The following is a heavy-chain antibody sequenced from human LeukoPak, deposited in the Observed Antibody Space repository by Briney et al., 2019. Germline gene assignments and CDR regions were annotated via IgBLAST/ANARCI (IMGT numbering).Heavy chain of an antibody. CDR1: RGSISSSSYY. J-gene: IGHJ4*02. Sequence: SETLSLTCTVSRGSISSSSYYWGWIHQPPGKGLEWIGTIYYTGSTYYNPSLKSRVTISVDTSKNQFSLKLSSVTAADTAVYYCARQYSDDYFDYWGQGTLVTVSS. CDR2: IYYTGST. CDR3: ARQYSDDYFDY. D-gene: IGHD2-15*01. V-gene: IGHV4-39*01.